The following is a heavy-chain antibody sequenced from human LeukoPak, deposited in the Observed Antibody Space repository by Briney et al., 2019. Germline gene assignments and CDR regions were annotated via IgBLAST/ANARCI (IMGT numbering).Heavy chain of an antibody. CDR3: ARVRLAEERAWAY. Sequence: ASVKVSCKASGYTFSDFDIHWVRQAPGQGLEYVGWITPKSDDTYSPQRFQGRVTMTRDASISTAYMELSSLRSDDTAVYFCARVRLAEERAWAYWGQGTLVTVSS. J-gene: IGHJ4*02. CDR1: GYTFSDFD. CDR2: ITPKSDDT. D-gene: IGHD3-3*02. V-gene: IGHV1-2*02.